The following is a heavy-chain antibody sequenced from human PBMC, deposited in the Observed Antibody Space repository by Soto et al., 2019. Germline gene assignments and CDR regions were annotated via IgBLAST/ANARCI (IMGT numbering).Heavy chain of an antibody. CDR1: GGSISSYY. D-gene: IGHD2-2*02. Sequence: SETLSLTCTVSGGSISSYYWSWIRQPPGKGLEWIGYIYYSGSTNYNPSLKSRVTISVDTSKNQFSLKLSPVTAADTAVYYCARDSLGYCSSTSCYNYYYYGMDVWGQGTTVTVS. V-gene: IGHV4-59*01. CDR3: ARDSLGYCSSTSCYNYYYYGMDV. CDR2: IYYSGST. J-gene: IGHJ6*02.